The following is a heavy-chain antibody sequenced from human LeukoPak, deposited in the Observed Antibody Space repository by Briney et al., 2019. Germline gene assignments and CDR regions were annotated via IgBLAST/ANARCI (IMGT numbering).Heavy chain of an antibody. CDR2: VYYSGST. CDR3: ARQEWQQLVIIDY. D-gene: IGHD6-13*01. CDR1: GGSISSSSYY. V-gene: IGHV4-39*01. Sequence: SETLSLTCTVSGGSISSSSYYWGWIRQPPGKGLERIGSVYYSGSTYYNPSLKSRVTISVDMSKNQFSLKLSSVTAADTAVYYCARQEWQQLVIIDYWGQGTLVTVSS. J-gene: IGHJ4*02.